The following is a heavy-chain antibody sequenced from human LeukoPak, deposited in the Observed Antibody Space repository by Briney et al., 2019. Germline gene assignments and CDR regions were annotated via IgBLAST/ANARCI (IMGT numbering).Heavy chain of an antibody. CDR1: GYSFTSYW. D-gene: IGHD2-2*01. V-gene: IGHV5-10-1*01. CDR3: ARASAASWHYLEY. Sequence: GESLKISCQGSGYSFTSYWIIWVRQMPGKGLEWMGKIDPSDSYTKYSPSFQGHVIVSADKSLSTAYLQWSSLKASDTAMYYCARASAASWHYLEYSGPGTLVTVSS. J-gene: IGHJ4*02. CDR2: IDPSDSYT.